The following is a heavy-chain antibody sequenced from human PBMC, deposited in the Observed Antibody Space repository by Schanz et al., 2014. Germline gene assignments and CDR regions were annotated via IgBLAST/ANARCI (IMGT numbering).Heavy chain of an antibody. CDR2: IKRDGSEK. Sequence: EVQLAESGGGLVQPGGSLRLSCAASGFTFSGFWMTWVRQAPGKGLEWVANIKRDGSEKNYLDSVKGRFTISRDNAKNSLFLQMSSLRADDTAVYYCAKAADWPVTRFDPWGQGTLVTGSS. D-gene: IGHD3-9*01. V-gene: IGHV3-7*03. CDR3: AKAADWPVTRFDP. J-gene: IGHJ5*02. CDR1: GFTFSGFW.